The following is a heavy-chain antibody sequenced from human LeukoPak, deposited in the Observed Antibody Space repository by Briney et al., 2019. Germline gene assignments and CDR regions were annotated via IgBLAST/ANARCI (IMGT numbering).Heavy chain of an antibody. CDR1: GLTVSNNY. D-gene: IGHD4-11*01. CDR2: IYGADTT. CDR3: AREYNSNSRFGY. Sequence: GESLRLSCAASGLTVSNNYMSWVRQAPGKGLEWVSIIYGADTTYYADSVKGRFTISRDNSKNTLYLQMNSLRAEDTAVYYCAREYNSNSRFGYWGQGTLVTVSS. V-gene: IGHV3-66*01. J-gene: IGHJ4*02.